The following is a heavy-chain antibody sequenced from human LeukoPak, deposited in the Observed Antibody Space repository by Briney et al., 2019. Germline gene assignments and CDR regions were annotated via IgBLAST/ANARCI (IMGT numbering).Heavy chain of an antibody. Sequence: SETLSLTCTVSHGSISSNNHYWGCIRQPPGKGLEWIGSVYYTGITYYSPSRTGRVTISVDPSKNRFSLNLTSVTAADTAVYFCANDLHFAHSGQGSLVTVSS. CDR2: VYYTGIT. D-gene: IGHD3/OR15-3a*01. V-gene: IGHV4-39*01. J-gene: IGHJ4*02. CDR1: HGSISSNNHY. CDR3: ANDLHFAH.